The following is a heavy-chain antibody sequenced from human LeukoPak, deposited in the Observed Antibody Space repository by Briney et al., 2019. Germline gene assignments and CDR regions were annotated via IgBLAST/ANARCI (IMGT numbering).Heavy chain of an antibody. CDR1: GGTFSSYA. Sequence: SVKVSCKASGGTFSSYAISWVRQAHGQGLEWMGGIIPIFSTANYALKFQGRVTITTDESTSTAYMELSSLRSEDTAVYYCARDHNEQQLPGDWGQGTLVTVSS. V-gene: IGHV1-69*05. D-gene: IGHD6-13*01. J-gene: IGHJ4*02. CDR3: ARDHNEQQLPGD. CDR2: IIPIFSTA.